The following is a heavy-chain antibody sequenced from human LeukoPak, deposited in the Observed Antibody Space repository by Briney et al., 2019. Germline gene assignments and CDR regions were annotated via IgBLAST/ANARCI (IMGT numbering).Heavy chain of an antibody. CDR3: ASTTRGGTYYYYMDV. D-gene: IGHD1-1*01. CDR2: ISGSGDNT. Sequence: GGTLRLSCAASGFTFSNYGMNWVRQAPGKGLECVSAISGSGDNTYYADSVKGRFTISRDNSKNTLYLQMNSLRAEDTAVYFCASTTRGGTYYYYMDVWGKGTTVTISS. J-gene: IGHJ6*03. CDR1: GFTFSNYG. V-gene: IGHV3-23*01.